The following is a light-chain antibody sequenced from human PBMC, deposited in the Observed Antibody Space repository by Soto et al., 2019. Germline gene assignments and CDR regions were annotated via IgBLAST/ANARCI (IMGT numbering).Light chain of an antibody. CDR2: DAS. CDR1: QSISHF. CDR3: QQYTSYSRA. Sequence: DIQMTQSPSTLSASVGDRVTITCRASQSISHFLAWYQQKPGKVPKLLIYDASNLGSGVPSRCSGSGSGTDFTLTISGLQPDDFTTYYCQQYTSYSRAFGQGTKVDLK. J-gene: IGKJ1*01. V-gene: IGKV1-5*01.